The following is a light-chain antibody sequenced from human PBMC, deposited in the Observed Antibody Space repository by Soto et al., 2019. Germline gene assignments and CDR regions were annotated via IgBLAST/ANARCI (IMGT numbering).Light chain of an antibody. CDR3: QQRANWPPFT. Sequence: EIVLTQSPATLSLSPGERATLSCRASQSVGSYLAWYQQKPGQAPRLLIYDTSNRATGIPARFNGSGSATDFTLTITILEPEDSAVYYCQQRANWPPFTFGPGTKVDIK. CDR1: QSVGSY. V-gene: IGKV3-11*01. J-gene: IGKJ3*01. CDR2: DTS.